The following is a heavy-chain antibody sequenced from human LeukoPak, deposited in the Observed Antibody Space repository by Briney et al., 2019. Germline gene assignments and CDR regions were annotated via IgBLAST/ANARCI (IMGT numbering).Heavy chain of an antibody. D-gene: IGHD3-22*01. J-gene: IGHJ4*02. CDR2: ITGSGTGT. CDR1: GFTFSTHA. CDR3: VKGRDYNDASAYYIGDY. Sequence: GGSLRLSCAASGFTFSTHAMIWVRQAPGKGPEWVSCITGSGTGTYYTDSVKGRFTISRENSNDTRYLQMNSLRDEDTAVYYCVKGRDYNDASAYYIGDYWGQGTLVTVSS. V-gene: IGHV3-23*01.